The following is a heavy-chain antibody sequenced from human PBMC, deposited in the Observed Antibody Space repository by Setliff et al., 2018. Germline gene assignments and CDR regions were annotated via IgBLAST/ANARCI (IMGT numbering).Heavy chain of an antibody. CDR3: ARISASSSHFDY. J-gene: IGHJ4*02. V-gene: IGHV2-70*04. Sequence: SGPTLVNPTQTLTLTCTFSGFSLNTSGMRVSWIRQPPGKALEWLARIDWDDDKFYSTSLKTRLTISKDTSKKQVVLTMTNMDPVDTATYYCARISASSSHFDYWGPGTQVTVSS. CDR2: IDWDDDK. CDR1: GFSLNTSGMR. D-gene: IGHD6-13*01.